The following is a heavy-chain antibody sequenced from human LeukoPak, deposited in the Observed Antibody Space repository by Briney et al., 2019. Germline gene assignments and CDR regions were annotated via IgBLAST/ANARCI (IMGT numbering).Heavy chain of an antibody. D-gene: IGHD6-13*01. V-gene: IGHV3-74*01. CDR2: INSDGSSI. J-gene: IGHJ5*02. Sequence: GGSLRLSCSASGFTSSSSWMHWVRQAPGKGLVWVSRINSDGSSITYADSVKGRFTISRDNAKNTLYLQMNSLRAEDTAVYYCARWGYTSSWFSGFDPWGQGTLVTVSS. CDR3: ARWGYTSSWFSGFDP. CDR1: GFTSSSSW.